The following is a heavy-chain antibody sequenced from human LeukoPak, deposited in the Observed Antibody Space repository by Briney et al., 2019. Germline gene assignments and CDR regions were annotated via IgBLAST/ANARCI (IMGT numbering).Heavy chain of an antibody. J-gene: IGHJ5*02. CDR3: ARGSSSWYTEFDP. V-gene: IGHV1-69*04. D-gene: IGHD6-13*01. CDR1: GGTFSNYA. CDR2: IIPFLDIA. Sequence: GSSVKVSCTASGGTFSNYAINWVRQAPGQGLEWMGRIIPFLDIANYAQKFQGRVTITADKSTNTAYMDLSSLRSEDTAVYYCARGSSSWYTEFDPWGQGTVVAVSS.